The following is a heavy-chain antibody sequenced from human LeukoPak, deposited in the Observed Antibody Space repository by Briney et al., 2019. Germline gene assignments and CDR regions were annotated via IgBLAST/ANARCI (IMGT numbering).Heavy chain of an antibody. J-gene: IGHJ3*02. D-gene: IGHD1/OR15-1a*01. CDR2: IIPIFGTA. CDR1: GGTFSSYA. CDR3: ARVLLRYNWNNGAFDI. V-gene: IGHV1-69*05. Sequence: SVKVSCKASGGTFSSYAISWVRQAPGQGLEWMGGIIPIFGTANYAQKFQGRVTITTDESTSTAYMELSSLRSEDTAVYYCARVLLRYNWNNGAFDIWGQGTMVTVSS.